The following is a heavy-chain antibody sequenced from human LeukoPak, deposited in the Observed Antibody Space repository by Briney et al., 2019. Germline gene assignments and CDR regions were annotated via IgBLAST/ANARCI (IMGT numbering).Heavy chain of an antibody. V-gene: IGHV3-23*01. CDR3: AKSITMIVVVIGVDY. CDR1: GFTFSSYA. J-gene: IGHJ4*02. D-gene: IGHD3-22*01. CDR2: ISGSGGST. Sequence: GGSLRLSCAASGFTFSSYAMSWVRQAPGKGLEWVSAISGSGGSTYYADSVKGRFTISRDNSKNTLYLQMNSLRAEDTAVYYCAKSITMIVVVIGVDYWGQGTLSPSPQ.